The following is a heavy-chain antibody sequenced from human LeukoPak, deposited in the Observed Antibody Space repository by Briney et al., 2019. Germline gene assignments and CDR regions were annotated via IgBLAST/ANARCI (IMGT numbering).Heavy chain of an antibody. CDR1: GGSISSGDYY. CDR3: ARQLSLDREGWFDP. CDR2: IYYSGST. D-gene: IGHD3-10*01. V-gene: IGHV4-30-4*08. Sequence: MPSETLSLTCTVSGGSISSGDYYWSWIRQPPGKGLEWIGYIYYSGSTYYNPSLKSRVTISVDTSKNQFSLKLSSGPAADTAVYYCARQLSLDREGWFDPWGQGTLVTVSS. J-gene: IGHJ5*02.